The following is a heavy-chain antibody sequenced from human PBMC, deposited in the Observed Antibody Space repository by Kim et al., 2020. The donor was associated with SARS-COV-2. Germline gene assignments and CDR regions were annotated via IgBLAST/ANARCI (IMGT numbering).Heavy chain of an antibody. D-gene: IGHD2-2*01. V-gene: IGHV2-26*01. CDR2: IFSNDEK. Sequence: SGPTLVNPTETLTLTCTVSGFSLSNARMGVSWIRQPPGKALEWLAHIFSNDEKSYSTSLKSRLTISKDTSKSQVVLTMTNMDPVDTATYYCARMARYCSSTSCYGGWFDPWGQGTLVTVSS. CDR3: ARMARYCSSTSCYGGWFDP. CDR1: GFSLSNARMG. J-gene: IGHJ5*02.